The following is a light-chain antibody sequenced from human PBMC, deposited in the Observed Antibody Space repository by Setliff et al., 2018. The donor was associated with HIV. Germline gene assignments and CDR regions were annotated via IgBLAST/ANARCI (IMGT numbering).Light chain of an antibody. CDR3: AAWDDSLNGYV. CDR2: SNY. Sequence: QSVLTQPPSASGTPGQRVTISWSGSFPNIGRNTINWYQQLPGTAPKLLIYSNYQRPSGVPDRFSVSKSGTSASLAISGLQSEDESDYYCAAWDDSLNGYVFGTGTKV. CDR1: FPNIGRNT. V-gene: IGLV1-44*01. J-gene: IGLJ1*01.